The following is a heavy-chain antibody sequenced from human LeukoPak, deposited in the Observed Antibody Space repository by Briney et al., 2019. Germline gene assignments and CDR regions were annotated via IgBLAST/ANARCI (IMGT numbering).Heavy chain of an antibody. CDR1: GGSISSYY. V-gene: IGHV4-59*01. J-gene: IGHJ6*03. CDR2: IYYSGST. CDR3: ARDQAMWGDDVIYYCMDV. Sequence: SETLSLTCTVSGGSISSYYWSWIRQPPGKGLEWIGYIYYSGSTNYNPSLKSRVTISVDTSKNQFSLKLSSVTAADTAVYYCARDQAMWGDDVIYYCMDVWGKGTTVTVSS. D-gene: IGHD3-16*01.